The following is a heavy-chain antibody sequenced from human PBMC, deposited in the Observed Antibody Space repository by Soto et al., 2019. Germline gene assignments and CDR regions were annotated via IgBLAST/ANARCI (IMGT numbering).Heavy chain of an antibody. CDR1: GGSISSDY. D-gene: IGHD1-1*01. CDR3: ARRYGYSFEY. V-gene: IGHV4-59*08. CDR2: IYYSGST. Sequence: SDTLSLTCXVSGGSISSDYWSWIRQPPGKGLEWIGYIYYSGSTNYNPSLKSRVTISVDTSKNQFSLKLSSVTAADTAVYYCARRYGYSFEYWGQGTLVTVSS. J-gene: IGHJ4*02.